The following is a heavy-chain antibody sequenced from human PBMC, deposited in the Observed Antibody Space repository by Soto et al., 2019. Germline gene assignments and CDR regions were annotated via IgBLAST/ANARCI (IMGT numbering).Heavy chain of an antibody. CDR3: ARTGRTVISSGWTGYYYGMDV. V-gene: IGHV4-59*01. D-gene: IGHD6-19*01. J-gene: IGHJ6*02. CDR2: IYYSGST. Sequence: QVQLQESGPGLVKPSETLSLTCTVSGGSISSYYWSWIRQPPGKGLEWIGYIYYSGSTNYNPSLKSRVTISVDTSKNQFSLKLSSVTAADTAVYYCARTGRTVISSGWTGYYYGMDVWGQGTTVTVSS. CDR1: GGSISSYY.